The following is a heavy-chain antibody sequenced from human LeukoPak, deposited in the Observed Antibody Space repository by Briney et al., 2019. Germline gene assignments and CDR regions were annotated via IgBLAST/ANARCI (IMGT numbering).Heavy chain of an antibody. J-gene: IGHJ3*02. V-gene: IGHV3-23*01. CDR1: GFTFSSYG. CDR3: AKDFPLYYYDSSDAFDI. D-gene: IGHD3-22*01. CDR2: ISGSGGST. Sequence: PGGSLRLSCAASGFTFSSYGMSWVRQAPGKGLEWVSAISGSGGSTYYADSVKGRFTISRDNSKNTLYLQMNSLRAEDTAVYYCAKDFPLYYYDSSDAFDIWGQGTMVTVSS.